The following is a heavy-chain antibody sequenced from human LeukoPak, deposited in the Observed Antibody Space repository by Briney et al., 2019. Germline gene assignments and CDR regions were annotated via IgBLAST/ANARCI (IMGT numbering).Heavy chain of an antibody. J-gene: IGHJ6*03. CDR1: GFTFSSYA. CDR3: ASAPYSSSWYPKDYYYYYMDV. D-gene: IGHD6-13*01. CDR2: ISYDGSNK. V-gene: IGHV3-30*04. Sequence: GGSLRLSCAASGFTFSSYAMHWVRQAPGKGLEWVAVISYDGSNKYYADSVKGRFTISRDNSKNTLYLQMNSLRAEDTAVYYCASAPYSSSWYPKDYYYYYMDVWGKGTTVTVSS.